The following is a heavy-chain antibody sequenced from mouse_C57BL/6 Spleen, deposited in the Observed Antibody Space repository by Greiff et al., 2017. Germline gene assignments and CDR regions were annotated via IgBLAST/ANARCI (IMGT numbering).Heavy chain of an antibody. V-gene: IGHV1-52*01. J-gene: IGHJ4*01. D-gene: IGHD2-4*01. Sequence: QVQLQQPGAELVRPGSSVKLSCKVSGYTLTSYWMHWVKQRPIQGLEGIGNIDPSDSETHYNQKFKDKATLTVDKSSSTAYMQLSSLTSEDSAVYYCALYDDYDDYAMDYWGQGTSVTVSS. CDR2: IDPSDSET. CDR1: GYTLTSYW. CDR3: ALYDDYDDYAMDY.